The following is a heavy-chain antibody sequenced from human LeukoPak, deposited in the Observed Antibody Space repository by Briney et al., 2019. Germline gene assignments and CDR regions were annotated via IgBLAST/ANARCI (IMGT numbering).Heavy chain of an antibody. J-gene: IGHJ4*02. CDR3: ARVQSRYSSGWFDY. D-gene: IGHD6-19*01. Sequence: GGSLRLSCAASGFTFSSYWMSWVRQAPGKGLEWVANIKQDGSEKYYVDSVKGRFTISRDNAKNSLYLQMNSLRAEDTAVYYCARVQSRYSSGWFDYWGQGTLVTVSS. CDR2: IKQDGSEK. CDR1: GFTFSSYW. V-gene: IGHV3-7*05.